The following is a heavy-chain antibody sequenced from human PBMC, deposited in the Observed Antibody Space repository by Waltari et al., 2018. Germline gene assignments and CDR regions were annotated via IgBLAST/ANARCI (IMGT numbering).Heavy chain of an antibody. D-gene: IGHD1-26*01. CDR2: IIPILGIA. J-gene: IGHJ4*02. Sequence: QVQLVQSGAEVKKPGSSVKVSCKASGGTFSSYAISWVRQDPGQGLEWMGGIIPILGIANYAQKFQGRVTITADESTSTAYMELSSLRSEDTAVYYCARGEELGYVGATASYYFDYWGQGTLVTVSS. V-gene: IGHV1-69*04. CDR1: GGTFSSYA. CDR3: ARGEELGYVGATASYYFDY.